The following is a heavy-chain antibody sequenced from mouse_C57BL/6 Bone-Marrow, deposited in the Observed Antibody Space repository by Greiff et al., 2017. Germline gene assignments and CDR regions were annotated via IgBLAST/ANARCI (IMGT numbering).Heavy chain of an antibody. Sequence: QVHVKQPGTELVKPGASVKLSCKASGYTFTSYWMHWVKQRPGQGLEWIGNINPSNGGTNYNEKFKSKATLTVDKSSSTAYMQLSSLTSEDSAVYYCAREDMGYYGSLDYWGQGTTRTVSS. V-gene: IGHV1-53*01. CDR2: INPSNGGT. CDR3: AREDMGYYGSLDY. J-gene: IGHJ2*01. D-gene: IGHD1-1*01. CDR1: GYTFTSYW.